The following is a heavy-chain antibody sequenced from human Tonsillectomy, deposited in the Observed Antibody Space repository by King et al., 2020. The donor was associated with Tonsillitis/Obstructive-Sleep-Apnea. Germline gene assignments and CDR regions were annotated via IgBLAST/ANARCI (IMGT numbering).Heavy chain of an antibody. CDR2: INAGNGNT. CDR3: AREVVVAARGGPYFFDY. Sequence: VQLXQSGAEXKKPGASVKVSCKASGYTFTSYAMHWVRQAPGQRLEWMGWINAGNGNTKYSQKFQGRVTITRDTSASTAYMELSSLRSEDTAVYYCAREVVVAARGGPYFFDYWGRGTLVTVSS. J-gene: IGHJ4*02. D-gene: IGHD2-15*01. CDR1: GYTFTSYA. V-gene: IGHV1-3*01.